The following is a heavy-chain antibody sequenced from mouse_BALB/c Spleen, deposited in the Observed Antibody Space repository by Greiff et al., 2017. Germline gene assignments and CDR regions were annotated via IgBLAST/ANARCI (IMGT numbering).Heavy chain of an antibody. J-gene: IGHJ4*01. V-gene: IGHV2-9*02. CDR1: GFSLTSYG. Sequence: VQLVESGPGLVAPSQSLSITCTVSGFSLTSYGVHWVRQPPGKGLEWLGVIWAGGSTNYNSALMSRLSISKDNSKSQVFLKMNSLQTDDTAMYYCARGGVRGGYAMDYWGQGTSVTVSS. CDR2: IWAGGST. D-gene: IGHD2-14*01. CDR3: ARGGVRGGYAMDY.